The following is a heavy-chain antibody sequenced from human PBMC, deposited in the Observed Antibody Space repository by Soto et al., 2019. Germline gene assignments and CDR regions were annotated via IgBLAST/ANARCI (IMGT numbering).Heavy chain of an antibody. CDR1: GFTFSNAW. CDR3: TTTASWYSVY. J-gene: IGHJ4*02. V-gene: IGHV3-15*01. CDR2: IKSKNDGGTT. D-gene: IGHD6-13*01. Sequence: GGSLRLSCAASGFTFSNAWMSWVRQAPGKGLEWVGRIKSKNDGGTTDYAAPVKGRFTISRDDSKNTLYLQMNSLKTEDTAVYYSTTTASWYSVYWGQGTLVTVSS.